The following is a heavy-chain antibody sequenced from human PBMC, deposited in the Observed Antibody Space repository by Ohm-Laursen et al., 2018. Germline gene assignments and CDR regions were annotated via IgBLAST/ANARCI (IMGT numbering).Heavy chain of an antibody. CDR1: GFTFSDYY. Sequence: SLRLSCSASGFTFSDYYMNWIRQTPGKGLEWVSYITNSGGTMYYADSVKGRFTISRDNAKNSMHLQMNDLRAEDTAVYYCVRDGSSSWKSFGMDVWGQGTTVTVSS. CDR2: ITNSGGTM. V-gene: IGHV3-11*01. J-gene: IGHJ6*02. D-gene: IGHD6-13*01. CDR3: VRDGSSSWKSFGMDV.